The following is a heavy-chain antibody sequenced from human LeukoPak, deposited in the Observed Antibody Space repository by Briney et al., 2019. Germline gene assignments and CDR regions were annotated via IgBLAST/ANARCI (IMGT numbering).Heavy chain of an antibody. CDR3: ARHGGDSSGNYSILDY. CDR1: GGSISSYY. CDR2: INHSGST. J-gene: IGHJ4*02. Sequence: SETLSLTCTVSGGSISSYYWSWIRQPPGKGLEWIGEINHSGSTNYNPSLKSRVTISVDTSKNQFSLKLSSVTAADTAVYYCARHGGDSSGNYSILDYWGQGTLVTVSS. D-gene: IGHD3-22*01. V-gene: IGHV4-34*01.